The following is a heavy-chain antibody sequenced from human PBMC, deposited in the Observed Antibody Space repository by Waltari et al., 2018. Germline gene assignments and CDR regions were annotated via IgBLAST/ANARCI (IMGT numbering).Heavy chain of an antibody. D-gene: IGHD1-20*01. CDR1: GFTFSSYG. V-gene: IGHV3-30*02. Sequence: QVQLVESGGGVVQTGGSRRLSCAASGFTFSSYGMHWVRQAPGKGLEWVAFIRYDGSNKYYADSVKGRFTISRDNSKNTLYLQMNSLRAEDTAVYYCAKADNWNFFDYWGQGTLVTVSS. CDR3: AKADNWNFFDY. CDR2: IRYDGSNK. J-gene: IGHJ4*02.